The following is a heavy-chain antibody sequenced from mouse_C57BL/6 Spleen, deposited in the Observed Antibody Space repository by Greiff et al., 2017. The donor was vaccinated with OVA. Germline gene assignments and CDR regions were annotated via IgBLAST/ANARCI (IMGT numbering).Heavy chain of an antibody. Sequence: VQLKQPGTELVKPGASVKLSCKASGYTFTSYWMHWVKQRPGQGLEWIGNINPSNGGTNYNEKFKSKATLTVDKSSSTAYMQLSSLTSEDSAVYYCAREGYDGYPFYAMDYWGQGTSVTVSS. CDR2: INPSNGGT. D-gene: IGHD2-3*01. J-gene: IGHJ4*01. CDR1: GYTFTSYW. CDR3: AREGYDGYPFYAMDY. V-gene: IGHV1-53*01.